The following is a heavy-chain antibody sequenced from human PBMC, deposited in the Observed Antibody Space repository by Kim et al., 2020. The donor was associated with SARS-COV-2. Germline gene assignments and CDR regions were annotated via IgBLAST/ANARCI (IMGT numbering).Heavy chain of an antibody. CDR1: GFIFSDYW. D-gene: IGHD4-4*01. Sequence: GESLKISCKGSGFIFSDYWIAWVRQMPGKGPEWMGLIFPGESDTQYSPSFRGQDTFSVDKSTSTAYLQWSSLKASVTAMYYCVRHDSGNYRFFDSWGQGT. CDR3: VRHDSGNYRFFDS. CDR2: IFPGESDT. V-gene: IGHV5-51*01. J-gene: IGHJ4*02.